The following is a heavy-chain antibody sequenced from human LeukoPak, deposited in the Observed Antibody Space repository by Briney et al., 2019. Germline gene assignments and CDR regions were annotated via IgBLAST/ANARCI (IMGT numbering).Heavy chain of an antibody. Sequence: PSETLSLTCTVSGGSISSSSYYWGWIRQPPGKGLEWIGSIYYSGSTYYNPSLKSRVTISVDTSKNQFSLKLSSVTAADTAVYYCASLTGDLTNFDYWGQGTLVTVSS. J-gene: IGHJ4*02. CDR2: IYYSGST. CDR3: ASLTGDLTNFDY. CDR1: GGSISSSSYY. D-gene: IGHD7-27*01. V-gene: IGHV4-39*01.